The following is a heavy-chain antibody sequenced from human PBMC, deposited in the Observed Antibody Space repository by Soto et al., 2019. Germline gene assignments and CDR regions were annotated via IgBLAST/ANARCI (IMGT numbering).Heavy chain of an antibody. CDR3: ARHHDS. J-gene: IGHJ4*02. CDR1: GGSISSYY. V-gene: IGHV4-59*08. CDR2: IYYSGST. Sequence: QVQLQESGPGLVKPSETLSLTCTVSGGSISSYYLSWIRQPPGKGLEWIGYIYYSGSTNYNPSLKRRVTISVDTSKNQFSLQLSSVTAADTAVYYCARHHDSWGQGTLVTVSS.